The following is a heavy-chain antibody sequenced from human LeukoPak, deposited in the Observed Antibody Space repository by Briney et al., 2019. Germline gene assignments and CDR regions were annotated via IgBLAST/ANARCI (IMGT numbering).Heavy chain of an antibody. CDR2: INYSGST. J-gene: IGHJ6*03. CDR3: ARDLRSHYYHYIDV. V-gene: IGHV4-39*07. Sequence: SETLSLTCTVSGGSINRNTFFWGWIRQPPGKGLDWIGSINYSGSTYYNPSLTSRVSISVDTSKNQFSLKLRSVTAADTAVYYCARDLRSHYYHYIDVWGKGTTVTVSS. CDR1: GGSINRNTFF. D-gene: IGHD5/OR15-5a*01.